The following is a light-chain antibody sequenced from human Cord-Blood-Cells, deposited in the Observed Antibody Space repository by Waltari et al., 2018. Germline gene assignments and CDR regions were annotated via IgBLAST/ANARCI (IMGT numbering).Light chain of an antibody. CDR3: SSYTSSSTYV. J-gene: IGLJ1*01. CDR1: SSDVRCSTY. V-gene: IGLV2-14*01. Sequence: QSALTQPASVSVSPGQSLTISCTGTSSDVRCSTYFSWYQQHPGKAPKLMIYEVSNRPSGVSNRFSGSKSGNTASLTISGLQAEDEADYYCSSYTSSSTYVFGTGTKVTVL. CDR2: EVS.